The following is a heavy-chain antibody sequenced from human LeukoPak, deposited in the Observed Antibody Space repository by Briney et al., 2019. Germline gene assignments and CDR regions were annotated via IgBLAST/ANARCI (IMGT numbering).Heavy chain of an antibody. CDR3: TRPLSTVTTDYYYYMDV. V-gene: IGHV3-73*01. D-gene: IGHD4-17*01. J-gene: IGHJ6*03. CDR2: IRSKANSYAT. CDR1: GFTFSGSA. Sequence: GGSLRLSCAASGFTFSGSAMHWVRQASGKGLEWVGRIRSKANSYATAYAASVKGRFTISRDDSKNTAYLQMNSLKTEDTAVYYCTRPLSTVTTDYYYYMDVWGKGTTVTVSS.